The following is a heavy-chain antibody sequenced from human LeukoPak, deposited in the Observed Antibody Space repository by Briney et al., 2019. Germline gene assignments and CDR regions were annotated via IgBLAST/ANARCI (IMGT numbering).Heavy chain of an antibody. CDR3: TRLDFSSSHVFDM. V-gene: IGHV3-73*01. J-gene: IGHJ3*02. CDR2: IGGKSQNFAT. Sequence: SGGSLRLSCAASGFTFSGSAMHWVRQAPGKGLEWIGRIGGKSQNFATVYAASVKGRFTVSRDDSLNTAYLQMNSLKTEDTAIYYCTRLDFSSSHVFDMWGQGTMVTVSS. CDR1: GFTFSGSA.